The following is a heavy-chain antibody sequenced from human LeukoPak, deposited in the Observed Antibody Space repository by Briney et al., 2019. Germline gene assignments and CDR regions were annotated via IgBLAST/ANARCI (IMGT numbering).Heavy chain of an antibody. V-gene: IGHV4-31*02. CDR3: ARDTVQNYYDSSGYLDY. CDR1: GFTFSDYY. J-gene: IGHJ4*02. D-gene: IGHD3-22*01. CDR2: IYYSGST. Sequence: LRLSCAASGFTFSDYYMSWIRQHPGKGLEWIGYIYYSGSTYYNPSLKSRVTISVDTSKNQFSLKLSSVTAADTAVYYCARDTVQNYYDSSGYLDYWGQGTLVTVSS.